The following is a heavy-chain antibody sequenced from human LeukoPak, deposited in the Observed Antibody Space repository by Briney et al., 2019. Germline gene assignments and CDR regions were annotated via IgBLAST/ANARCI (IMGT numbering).Heavy chain of an antibody. Sequence: AGGSLRLSCAASGXTFSSYSMNWVRQSPGKGLEWLSYISSSSYTIYYADSVKGRFTISRDNAKNSLYLQMNSLRDEDTAVYYCAREPRGLIAVASFDYWGQGTLVTVSS. V-gene: IGHV3-48*02. CDR3: AREPRGLIAVASFDY. D-gene: IGHD6-19*01. CDR1: GXTFSSYS. J-gene: IGHJ4*02. CDR2: ISSSSYTI.